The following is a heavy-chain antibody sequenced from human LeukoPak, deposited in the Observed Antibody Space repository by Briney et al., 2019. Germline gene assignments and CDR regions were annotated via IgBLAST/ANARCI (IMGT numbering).Heavy chain of an antibody. CDR2: IYYSGTT. V-gene: IGHV4-39*01. D-gene: IGHD4-17*01. Sequence: SETLSLTCTVSLGSITSSGYYWGWIRQPPGEGLEWIGTIYYSGTTYYNPSLKTRVTISVDTFKNQFSLKLSSVTAADTAVYHCARHGYGDCEGSYYAMDVWGQGTTVIVSS. CDR1: LGSITSSGYY. J-gene: IGHJ6*02. CDR3: ARHGYGDCEGSYYAMDV.